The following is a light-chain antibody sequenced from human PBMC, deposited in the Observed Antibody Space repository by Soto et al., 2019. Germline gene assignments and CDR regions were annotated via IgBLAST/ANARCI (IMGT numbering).Light chain of an antibody. J-gene: IGLJ1*01. V-gene: IGLV2-14*01. CDR1: SSDVGGYDY. CDR2: EVS. CDR3: NSYTSSGTPF. Sequence: QSALTQPASVSGSPGQSITISCTGTSSDVGGYDYVSWYQQHPGKAPKLMIYEVSNRPSGVSNRFSGSKSGNTASLTISGLQAEDEADYYCNSYTSSGTPFFXTGTKVTVL.